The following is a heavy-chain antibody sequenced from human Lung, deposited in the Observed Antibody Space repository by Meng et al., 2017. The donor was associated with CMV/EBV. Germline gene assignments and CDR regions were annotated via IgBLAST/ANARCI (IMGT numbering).Heavy chain of an antibody. D-gene: IGHD3-3*01. CDR2: ISSSSGYI. CDR3: ARDRVPEPPLEWPQLWGENF. V-gene: IGHV3-21*01. J-gene: IGHJ4*02. CDR1: GFTFSRYT. Sequence: GESLKIXCAASGFTFSRYTMNWVRQAPGKGPEWVSSISSSSGYIYYADSVKGRFTISRDNAKNSLFLQMRSLRAEDTAVYYCARDRVPEPPLEWPQLWGENFWGQGAXVTVSS.